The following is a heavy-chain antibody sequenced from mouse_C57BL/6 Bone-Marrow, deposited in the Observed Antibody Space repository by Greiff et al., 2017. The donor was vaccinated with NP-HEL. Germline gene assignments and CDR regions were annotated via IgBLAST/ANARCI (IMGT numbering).Heavy chain of an antibody. CDR2: FDPNSGGT. D-gene: IGHD2-4*01. J-gene: IGHJ2*01. CDR3: ARDGLRPHFDY. Sequence: QVQLQQPGAELVKPGASVKLSCKASGYTFTSYWMHWVKQRPGRGLEWIGRFDPNSGGTKYNEKFKSKATLTVDKPSSPAYMQLSSLTSEDSAVYYCARDGLRPHFDYWGQGTTLTVSS. V-gene: IGHV1-72*01. CDR1: GYTFTSYW.